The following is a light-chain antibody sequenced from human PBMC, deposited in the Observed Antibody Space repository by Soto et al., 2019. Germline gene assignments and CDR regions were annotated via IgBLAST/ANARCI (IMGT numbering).Light chain of an antibody. V-gene: IGLV2-8*01. Sequence: QSALTQPPSASGSPGQSVTIPCPGPSSAVGGYNYVPWYQQHPGKAPKLMISEVSKRPSGVPDRFSGSKSGNTASLTVSGLQAEDEADYYCSSFAGNNNLVFGGGTKLTVL. CDR3: SSFAGNNNLV. CDR1: SSAVGGYNY. J-gene: IGLJ2*01. CDR2: EVS.